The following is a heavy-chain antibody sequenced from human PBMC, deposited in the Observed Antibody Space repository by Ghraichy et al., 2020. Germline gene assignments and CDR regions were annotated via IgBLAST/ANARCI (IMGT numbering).Heavy chain of an antibody. CDR1: GGSISSYY. D-gene: IGHD1-26*01. CDR3: ARDGGIVGAIGWFDP. CDR2: IYYSGST. Sequence: SETLSLTCTVSGGSISSYYWSWIRQPPGKGLEWIGYIYYSGSTNYNPSLKSRVTISVDTSKNQFSLKLSSVTAADTAVYYCARDGGIVGAIGWFDPWGQGTLVTVSS. J-gene: IGHJ5*02. V-gene: IGHV4-59*01.